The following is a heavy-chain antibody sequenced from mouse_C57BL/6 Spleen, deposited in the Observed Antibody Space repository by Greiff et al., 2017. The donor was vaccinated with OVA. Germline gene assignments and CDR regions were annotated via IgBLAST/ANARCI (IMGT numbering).Heavy chain of an antibody. CDR2: IWAGGST. CDR1: GFSLTSYG. Sequence: VKLVESGPGLVAPSQSLSITCTVSGFSLTSYGVHWVRQPPGKGLEWLGVIWAGGSTNYNSALMSRLSISKDNSKSQVFLKMNSLRTDDTAMYYCARDLYYYCSSLYYYAMDYWGQGTSVTVSS. J-gene: IGHJ4*01. D-gene: IGHD1-1*01. V-gene: IGHV2-9*02. CDR3: ARDLYYYCSSLYYYAMDY.